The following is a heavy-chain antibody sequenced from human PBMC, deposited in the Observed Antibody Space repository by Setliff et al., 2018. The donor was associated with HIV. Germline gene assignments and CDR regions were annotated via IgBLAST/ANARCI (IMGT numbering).Heavy chain of an antibody. CDR1: GGSISSSSYY. V-gene: IGHV4-39*07. J-gene: IGHJ4*02. CDR3: ARTKADGYNGVFDS. Sequence: KPSETLSLTCIVSGGSISSSSYYWGWIRQPPGKGLEWIGTVYYSGSTYYNPSLKSRVTISVDTSKNRFSLRLTSVTAADTAVYYSARTKADGYNGVFDSWGQGTLVTVSS. CDR2: VYYSGST. D-gene: IGHD5-12*01.